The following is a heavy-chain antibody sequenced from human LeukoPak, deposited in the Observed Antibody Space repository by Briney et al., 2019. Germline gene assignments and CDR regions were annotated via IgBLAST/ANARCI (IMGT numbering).Heavy chain of an antibody. V-gene: IGHV4-61*02. D-gene: IGHD5-18*01. J-gene: IGHJ1*01. CDR3: ARGADTAMVTG. Sequence: SQTLSLTCTVSGGSISSGSYYWSWIRQPAGKGLEWIGRIYTSGSTNYNPSLKSRVTISVDTSKNQLSLKLSSVTAADTAVYYCARGADTAMVTGWGRGTLVTVSS. CDR2: IYTSGST. CDR1: GGSISSGSYY.